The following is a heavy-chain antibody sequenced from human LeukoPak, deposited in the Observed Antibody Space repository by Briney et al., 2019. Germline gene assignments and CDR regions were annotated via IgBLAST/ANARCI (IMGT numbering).Heavy chain of an antibody. CDR2: IFGRGGSA. D-gene: IGHD2-15*01. J-gene: IGHJ4*02. Sequence: GGSLRLSCAASGFTFGSYAMYWVRQAPGKGLEGVSGIFGRGGSAHYADSVKGRFTIPRDNSKNTVYLQMDSLRAEDTATYYCAKTTTGYSSGRYPAWPIDYWGQGTLVTVSS. CDR3: AKTTTGYSSGRYPAWPIDY. V-gene: IGHV3-23*01. CDR1: GFTFGSYA.